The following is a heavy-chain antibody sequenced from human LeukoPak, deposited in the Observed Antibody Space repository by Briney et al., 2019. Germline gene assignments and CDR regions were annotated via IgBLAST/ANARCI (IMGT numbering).Heavy chain of an antibody. V-gene: IGHV4-34*01. Sequence: SETLSLTCAVYGGSFSGYYWSWIRQPPGKGLEWIGEINHSGSTNYNPSLKSRVTISVDTSKNQFSLKLSSVTAADTAVYYCARDGDRGVFDYWGQGTLVTVSS. CDR3: ARDGDRGVFDY. J-gene: IGHJ4*02. CDR2: INHSGST. D-gene: IGHD3-10*01. CDR1: GGSFSGYY.